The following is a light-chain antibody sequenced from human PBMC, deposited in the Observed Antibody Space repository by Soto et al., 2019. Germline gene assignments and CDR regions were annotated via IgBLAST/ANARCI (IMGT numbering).Light chain of an antibody. J-gene: IGKJ2*01. CDR1: QGISSY. CDR3: QQLNSYLRYT. Sequence: DIQLTQSPSFLSASVGDRVTITCRASQGISSYLAWYQQKPGKAPKLLIYAASTLQSGVPSRFSGSGSGTEFTLTISSLQPEDFATYYCQQLNSYLRYTFGQGTTVDIK. V-gene: IGKV1-9*01. CDR2: AAS.